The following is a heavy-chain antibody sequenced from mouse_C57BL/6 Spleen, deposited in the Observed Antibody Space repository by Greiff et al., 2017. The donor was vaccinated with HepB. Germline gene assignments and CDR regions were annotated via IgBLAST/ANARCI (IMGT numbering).Heavy chain of an antibody. J-gene: IGHJ2*01. Sequence: VQLQQSVAELVRPGASVKLSCTASGFNNKNTYMHWVKQRPEQGLEWIGRIDPANGNTKYDPKFQGKATVTEDTSSNTAYLQLTSLTSADPDIYYCARAFITTVVSYFDYWGQGTTLTVSS. CDR1: GFNNKNTY. CDR2: IDPANGNT. V-gene: IGHV14-3*01. D-gene: IGHD1-1*01. CDR3: ARAFITTVVSYFDY.